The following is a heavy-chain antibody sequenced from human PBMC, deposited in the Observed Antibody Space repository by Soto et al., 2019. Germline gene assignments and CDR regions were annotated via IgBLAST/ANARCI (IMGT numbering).Heavy chain of an antibody. V-gene: IGHV4-31*03. J-gene: IGHJ4*02. D-gene: IGHD6-13*01. Sequence: PSETLSLTCTVSGGSISSGGYYWSWIRQHPGKGLEWIGYIYYSGSTYYNPSLKSRVTISVDTSKNQFSLKLSSVTAADTAVYYCARSFGVAAPGLFDSWGQGTLVTVSS. CDR3: ARSFGVAAPGLFDS. CDR2: IYYSGST. CDR1: GGSISSGGYY.